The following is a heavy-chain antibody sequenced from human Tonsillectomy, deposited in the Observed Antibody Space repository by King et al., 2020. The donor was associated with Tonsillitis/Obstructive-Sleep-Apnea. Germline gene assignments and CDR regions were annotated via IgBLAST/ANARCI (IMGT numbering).Heavy chain of an antibody. J-gene: IGHJ4*02. CDR2: ISYDGNYK. CDR3: AKDLGKSGYYDY. D-gene: IGHD3-3*01. V-gene: IGHV3-30*18. Sequence: VQLVESGGGVVHPGRSLRLSCAASGFTFSNYGMHWVRQAPGKGLEWVAVISYDGNYKYYSDSLKGRFTISRDNSKSTLYLQMNSLRAEDTAVYYCAKDLGKSGYYDYWGQGTLVTVSS. CDR1: GFTFSNYG.